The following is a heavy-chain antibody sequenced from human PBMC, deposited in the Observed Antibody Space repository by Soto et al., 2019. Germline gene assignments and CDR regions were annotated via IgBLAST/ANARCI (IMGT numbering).Heavy chain of an antibody. J-gene: IGHJ6*02. CDR1: GFSLGSSG. V-gene: IGHV3-23*01. D-gene: IGHD6-13*01. CDR3: ASSLSQAGYYYYGMNV. CDR2: ISGSGGSA. Sequence: GGSLRLSCEASGFSLGSSGMSWVRQAPGKGLEWVSSISGSGGSAYYADSVKGRFTISRDNSKNTLYLQMRSLRAEDTAVYYCASSLSQAGYYYYGMNVWGQGTTVTVSS.